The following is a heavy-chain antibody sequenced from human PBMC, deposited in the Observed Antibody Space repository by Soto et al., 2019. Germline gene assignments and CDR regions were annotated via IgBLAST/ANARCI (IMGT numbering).Heavy chain of an antibody. CDR3: ARGGVVVVSYALDA. CDR1: GGFISNYY. V-gene: IGHV4-59*01. J-gene: IGHJ6*02. CDR2: VYNSGST. Sequence: KPSETLSLTCSVSGGFISNYYWTWIRQSPGKGLEWIGYVYNSGSTKYNPSLKSRVSISIDTSKNQFSLKLSSVTAADTAVYYCARGGVVVVSYALDAWGQGTTVTVSS. D-gene: IGHD2-21*01.